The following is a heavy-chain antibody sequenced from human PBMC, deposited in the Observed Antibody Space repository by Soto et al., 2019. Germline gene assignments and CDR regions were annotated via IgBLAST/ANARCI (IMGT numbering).Heavy chain of an antibody. J-gene: IGHJ5*02. CDR2: ISESGGST. D-gene: IGHD6-13*01. CDR1: GFTFSNYA. V-gene: IGHV3-23*01. Sequence: DGQLLESGGGLGQSGGSLRLSCVGSGFTFSNYAMSWVRQAPGKGLEWVSGISESGGSTHYADSVRGRFAISRDNSTNTVYLQMNSLRAEDTAVYYCAKDLVAAAASWGQGTLVTVSS. CDR3: AKDLVAAAAS.